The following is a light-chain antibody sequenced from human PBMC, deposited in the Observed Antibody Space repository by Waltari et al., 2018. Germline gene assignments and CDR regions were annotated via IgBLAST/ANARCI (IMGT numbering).Light chain of an antibody. CDR2: YVI. Sequence: QSALTQPASVSGSPGQSITISCTGTSSDVGGYNYVSWYQQHPGKAPKLMIYYVINRPSGVSNRFSGSKSGNTASLTISGLQAEGEADYYCSSYTSSSTLVFGTGTKVTVL. CDR1: SSDVGGYNY. J-gene: IGLJ1*01. V-gene: IGLV2-14*01. CDR3: SSYTSSSTLV.